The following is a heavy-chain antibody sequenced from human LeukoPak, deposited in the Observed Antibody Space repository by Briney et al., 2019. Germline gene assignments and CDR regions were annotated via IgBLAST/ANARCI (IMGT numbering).Heavy chain of an antibody. CDR1: GGSISSGGYY. Sequence: SETLSLTCSVPGGSISSGGYYWSWIRQHPGRGLEWIGYIYYSGSTYYNPSLKSRVTISVDTSKNQFSLKLSAVTAADTAVYYCERDGSSGYYGGDAFDIWGQGTMVTVSS. CDR3: ERDGSSGYYGGDAFDI. CDR2: IYYSGST. D-gene: IGHD3-22*01. V-gene: IGHV4-31*03. J-gene: IGHJ3*02.